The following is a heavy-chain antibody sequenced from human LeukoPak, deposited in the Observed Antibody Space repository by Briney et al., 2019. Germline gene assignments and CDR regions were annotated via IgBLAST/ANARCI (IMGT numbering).Heavy chain of an antibody. CDR1: GFTFSSYS. V-gene: IGHV3-48*01. D-gene: IGHD5-24*01. J-gene: IGHJ3*02. CDR2: ISSSSRTI. Sequence: SGGSLRLSCAASGFTFSSYSMNWVRQAPGKGLEWVSYISSSSRTIYYADSVKGRFTISRDNAKNSLYLQMNSLRAEDAAVYYCALLTGMATTSNAFDIWGQGTMVTVSS. CDR3: ALLTGMATTSNAFDI.